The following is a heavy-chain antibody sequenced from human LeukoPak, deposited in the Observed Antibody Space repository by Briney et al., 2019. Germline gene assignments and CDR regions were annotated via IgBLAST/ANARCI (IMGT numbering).Heavy chain of an antibody. D-gene: IGHD4-11*01. CDR3: AREGLTTDYYYGMDV. V-gene: IGHV4-34*01. CDR1: GGSCSDYQ. Sequence: SETLSLTGAVSGGSCSDYQWNWIRQSPGKGLEWLGEISHSGATTYNPSLKSRVTISVDTSKNQFSLKLQSVTAADTAVYYCAREGLTTDYYYGMDVWGQGTTVTVSS. J-gene: IGHJ6*02. CDR2: ISHSGAT.